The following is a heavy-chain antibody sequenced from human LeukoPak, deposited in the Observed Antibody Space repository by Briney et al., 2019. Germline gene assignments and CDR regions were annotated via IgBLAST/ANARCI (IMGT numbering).Heavy chain of an antibody. J-gene: IGHJ4*02. D-gene: IGHD4-17*01. CDR2: ISSRSNMI. CDR1: GFTFSSYS. V-gene: IGHV3-48*01. Sequence: GGSLRLSCAASGFTFSSYSMNWVRQAPGKGLEWVSYISSRSNMIYYADSVKGRFTISRDNSKNTLYLQMNSLRAEDTAVYYCAKEGESENYGDLDYWGQGTLVTVSS. CDR3: AKEGESENYGDLDY.